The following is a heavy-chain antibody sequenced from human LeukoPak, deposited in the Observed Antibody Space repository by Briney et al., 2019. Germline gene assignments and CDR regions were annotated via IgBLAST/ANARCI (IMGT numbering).Heavy chain of an antibody. D-gene: IGHD3-3*01. CDR3: ARAPRADFWSGYYFDY. CDR2: IISSSSYI. Sequence: GGSLRLSCAASGFTFSSYSMNWVRQAPGKGLEWGSSIISSSSYIYYADSAKGRFTISRDNAKNTLYLQMNSLRAEDTAVYYCARAPRADFWSGYYFDYWGQGTLVTVSS. CDR1: GFTFSSYS. V-gene: IGHV3-21*01. J-gene: IGHJ4*02.